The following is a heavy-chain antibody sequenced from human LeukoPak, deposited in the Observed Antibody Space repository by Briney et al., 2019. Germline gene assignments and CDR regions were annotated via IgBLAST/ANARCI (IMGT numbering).Heavy chain of an antibody. CDR3: ARKAMVRGVIIWSLDY. J-gene: IGHJ4*02. CDR2: ISGSGGST. CDR1: GFTFSSYA. V-gene: IGHV3-23*01. D-gene: IGHD3-10*01. Sequence: PGGSLRLSCAASGFTFSSYAMSWVRQAPGKGLEWVSAISGSGGSTYYADSVKGRFTISRDNSKNTLYLQMNSLRAEDTAVYYCARKAMVRGVIIWSLDYWGQGTLVTVSS.